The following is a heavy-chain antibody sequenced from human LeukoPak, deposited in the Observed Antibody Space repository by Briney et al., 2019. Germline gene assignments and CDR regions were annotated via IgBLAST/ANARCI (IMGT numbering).Heavy chain of an antibody. CDR2: IYTSGST. D-gene: IGHD3-10*01. CDR3: ASTYYGSGSYSPWFDP. J-gene: IGHJ5*02. V-gene: IGHV4-61*02. Sequence: SQTLSLTCTVSGGSISSGSYYWSWIRQPAGKGLEWIGRIYTSGSTNYNPSLKSRVTISVDTSKNQFSLKLSSVTAADTAVYYCASTYYGSGSYSPWFDPWGQGTLVTVSS. CDR1: GGSISSGSYY.